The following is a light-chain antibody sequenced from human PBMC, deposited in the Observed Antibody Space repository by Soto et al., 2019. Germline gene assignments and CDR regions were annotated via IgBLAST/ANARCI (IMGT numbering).Light chain of an antibody. V-gene: IGLV7-46*01. J-gene: IGLJ2*01. CDR3: LLSYSGARVV. Sequence: QAVVTQEPSLTVSPGGTVTLTCGSSTGAVTSGHYPYWIQQKPGQAPTTLIYDTNNKHSWTPARFSGSLLGGKAALTLSGAQPGDEAEYSCLLSYSGARVVFGGGTKLTVL. CDR2: DTN. CDR1: TGAVTSGHY.